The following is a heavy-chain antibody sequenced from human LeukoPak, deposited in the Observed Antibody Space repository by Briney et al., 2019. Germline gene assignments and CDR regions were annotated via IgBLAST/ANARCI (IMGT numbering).Heavy chain of an antibody. CDR3: AKGGSGHSVGGSCYYDY. J-gene: IGHJ4*02. Sequence: PGGSLRLSCAASGFTFSSYAMCWVRQAPGKGLEWVSAISGSGGSTYYADSVKGRFTISRDNSKNTLYLQMNSLRAEDTAVYYCAKGGSGHSVGGSCYYDYWGQGTLVTVSS. D-gene: IGHD2-15*01. CDR2: ISGSGGST. V-gene: IGHV3-23*01. CDR1: GFTFSSYA.